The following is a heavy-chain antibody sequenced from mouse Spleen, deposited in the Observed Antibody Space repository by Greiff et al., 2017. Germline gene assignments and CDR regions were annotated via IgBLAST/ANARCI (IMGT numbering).Heavy chain of an antibody. J-gene: IGHJ4*01. V-gene: IGHV5-6-5*01. CDR2: ISSGGST. CDR3: ARGDYGYAMDY. D-gene: IGHD1-1*01. CDR1: GFTFSSYA. Sequence: DVKLVESGGGLVKPGGSLKLSCAASGFTFSSYAMSWVRQTPEKRLEWVASISSGGSTYYPDSVKGRFTISRDNARNILYLQMSSLRSEDTAMYYCARGDYGYAMDYWGQGTSVTVSS.